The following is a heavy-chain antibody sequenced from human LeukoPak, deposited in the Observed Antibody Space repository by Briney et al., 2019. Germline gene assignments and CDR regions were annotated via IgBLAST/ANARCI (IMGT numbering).Heavy chain of an antibody. CDR2: INPNSGGT. Sequence: ASVKVSCKASGYTFTGHYMHWVRQAPGQGLEWMGWINPNSGGTNSAQKFQGRVTMTRDTSISTAYMELSRLRYDDTAVYYCARGYSYGSDYYYGMDVWGQGTTVTVSS. CDR1: GYTFTGHY. J-gene: IGHJ6*02. V-gene: IGHV1-2*02. D-gene: IGHD5-18*01. CDR3: ARGYSYGSDYYYGMDV.